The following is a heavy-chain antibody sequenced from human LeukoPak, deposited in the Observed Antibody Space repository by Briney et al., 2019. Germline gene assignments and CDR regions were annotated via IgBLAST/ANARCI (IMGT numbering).Heavy chain of an antibody. CDR3: ASPGYSYGPYYYYYGMDV. CDR1: GYAFTGYY. D-gene: IGHD5-18*01. Sequence: ASVKVSCKASGYAFTGYYMHWVRQAPGQGLEWMGWINPNGGGTNYAQKFQGRVTMTRDTSISTAYMGLSRLRSDDTAVYYCASPGYSYGPYYYYYGMDVWGQGATVTVSS. V-gene: IGHV1-2*02. J-gene: IGHJ6*02. CDR2: INPNGGGT.